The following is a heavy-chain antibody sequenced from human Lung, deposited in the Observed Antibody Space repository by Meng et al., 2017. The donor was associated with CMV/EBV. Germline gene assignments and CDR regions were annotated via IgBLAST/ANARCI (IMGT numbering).Heavy chain of an antibody. CDR1: GFIFNAYS. CDR2: IRYDGSNK. J-gene: IGHJ4*02. D-gene: IGHD6-6*01. CDR3: AKDWGQRVNYFDY. Sequence: SXAASGFIFNAYSMHWVRQAPGKGLEWVASIRYDGSNKNYADSVKGRFTISRDNSKNTVYLQLNSLRVDDTAVYDCAKDWGQRVNYFDYWGQGTLVTVSS. V-gene: IGHV3-30*02.